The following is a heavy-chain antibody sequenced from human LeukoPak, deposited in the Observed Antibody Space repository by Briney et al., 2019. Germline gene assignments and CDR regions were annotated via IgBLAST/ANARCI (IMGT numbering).Heavy chain of an antibody. CDR2: IYQGESEK. CDR1: RFTFSSYW. V-gene: IGHV3-7*01. D-gene: IGHD2-15*01. Sequence: PGGTLSLSCAASRFTFSSYWMRWVRQAPGKGLEWVINIYQGESEKFHMDSVRGRFTIYRHNPKNSLYLQMNSVRAEDTALYYGAREGCSGGSWLQKWFVPWGQGTLVTVSS. CDR3: AREGCSGGSWLQKWFVP. J-gene: IGHJ5*02.